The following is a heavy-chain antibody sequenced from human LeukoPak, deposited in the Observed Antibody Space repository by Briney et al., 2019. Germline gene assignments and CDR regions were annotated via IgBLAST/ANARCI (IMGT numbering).Heavy chain of an antibody. CDR1: GFTFSSYS. J-gene: IGHJ5*02. D-gene: IGHD2-15*01. CDR3: ARDPRGFCSGGACYA. V-gene: IGHV3-66*01. CDR2: IYSGGAT. Sequence: GGSLRLSCAASGFTFSSYSMNWVRQAPGKGLEWVSVIYSGGATYRADSVKGRFTIFRDRSKNTLYLQMDRLRAEDTAVYYCARDPRGFCSGGACYAWGQGTLVTVSS.